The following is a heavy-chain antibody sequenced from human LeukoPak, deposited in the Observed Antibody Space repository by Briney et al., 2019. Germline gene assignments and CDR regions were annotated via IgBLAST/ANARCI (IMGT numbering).Heavy chain of an antibody. Sequence: GGSLRLSCAAPGFTFSSYEMNWVRQAPGKGLEWVSSISSSSSYIYYADSVKGRFTISRDNAKNSLYLQMNSLRAEDTAVYYCARDRGSTYYYYMDVWGKGTTVTISS. V-gene: IGHV3-21*01. CDR1: GFTFSSYE. CDR2: ISSSSSYI. CDR3: ARDRGSTYYYYMDV. D-gene: IGHD2/OR15-2a*01. J-gene: IGHJ6*03.